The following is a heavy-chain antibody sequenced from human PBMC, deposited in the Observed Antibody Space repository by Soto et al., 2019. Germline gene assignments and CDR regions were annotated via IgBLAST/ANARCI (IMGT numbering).Heavy chain of an antibody. J-gene: IGHJ4*02. D-gene: IGHD4-17*01. CDR2: IYSGGST. CDR1: GFTVISNY. V-gene: IGHV3-66*01. Sequence: GGSLRLSCAASGFTVISNYMSWVRQAPGKGLEWVSVIYSGGSTYYADSVKGRFTISRDNSKNTLYLQMNSLRAEDTAVYYCAREEDYGDYVGDYWGQGTLVTVSS. CDR3: AREEDYGDYVGDY.